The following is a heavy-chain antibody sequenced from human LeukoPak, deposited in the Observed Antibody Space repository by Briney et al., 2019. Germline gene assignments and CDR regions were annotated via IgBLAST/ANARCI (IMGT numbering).Heavy chain of an antibody. Sequence: GGSLRLSCAVSGFTLSNYSMNWVRQAPGKGLEWVSSISSGSGYIYYANSVKGRFTISRDNAKNSLYLQMNSLRAEDTAVYYCALTGTTIDYWGQGTLVTVSS. J-gene: IGHJ4*02. CDR2: ISSGSGYI. CDR3: ALTGTTIDY. D-gene: IGHD1-7*01. CDR1: GFTLSNYS. V-gene: IGHV3-21*01.